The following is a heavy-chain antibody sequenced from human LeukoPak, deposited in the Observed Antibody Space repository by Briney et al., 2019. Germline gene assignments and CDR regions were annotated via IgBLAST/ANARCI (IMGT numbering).Heavy chain of an antibody. D-gene: IGHD3-22*01. V-gene: IGHV1-24*01. CDR3: ATSGIDSSGYYYYYYYMDV. CDR1: GYTLTELS. J-gene: IGHJ6*03. Sequence: ASVKVSCKVSGYTLTELSMHWVRQAPGKGLEWMGGFDPEDGETIYAQKFQGRVTMTEDTSTDTAYMELSSLRSEDTAVYYCATSGIDSSGYYYYYYYMDVWGKGTTVTVSS. CDR2: FDPEDGET.